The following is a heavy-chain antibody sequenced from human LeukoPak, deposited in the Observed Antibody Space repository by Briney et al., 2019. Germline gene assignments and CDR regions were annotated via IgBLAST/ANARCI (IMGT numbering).Heavy chain of an antibody. Sequence: GGSLRLSCAASGFTFSSYGMRWVRQAPGKGLEWVAVIWYDGSNKYYADSVKGRFTISRDNSKNTLYLQMNSLRAEDTAVYYCARESGFGDYPPGYFDYWGQGTLVTVSS. D-gene: IGHD4-17*01. V-gene: IGHV3-33*01. J-gene: IGHJ4*02. CDR3: ARESGFGDYPPGYFDY. CDR2: IWYDGSNK. CDR1: GFTFSSYG.